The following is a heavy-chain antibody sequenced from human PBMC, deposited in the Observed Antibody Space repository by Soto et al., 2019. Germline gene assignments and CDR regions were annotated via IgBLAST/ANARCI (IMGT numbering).Heavy chain of an antibody. J-gene: IGHJ4*02. Sequence: ETLSLTCTVSGASISTHYWTWIRQPAGKGLDWIGRISNGGSTHYNPSLKSRLTMSLDTSKNQFSLTLNSVTAADTAVYYCAREYSSSRHFDNWGQGTLVTVSS. CDR1: GASISTHY. CDR3: AREYSSSRHFDN. CDR2: ISNGGST. D-gene: IGHD6-6*01. V-gene: IGHV4-4*07.